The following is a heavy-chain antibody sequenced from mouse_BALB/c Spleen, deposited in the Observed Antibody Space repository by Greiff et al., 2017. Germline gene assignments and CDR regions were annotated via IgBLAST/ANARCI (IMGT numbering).Heavy chain of an antibody. CDR2: IYPGDGDT. J-gene: IGHJ4*01. V-gene: IGHV1-80*01. CDR1: GYAFSSYW. CDR3: ARSGQGYAMDY. Sequence: VKLVESGAELVRPGSSVKISCKASGYAFSSYWMNWVKQRPGQGLEWIGQIYPGDGDTNYNGKFKGKATLTADKSSSTAYMQLSSLTSEDSAVYFCARSGQGYAMDYWGQGTSVTVSS. D-gene: IGHD3-3*01.